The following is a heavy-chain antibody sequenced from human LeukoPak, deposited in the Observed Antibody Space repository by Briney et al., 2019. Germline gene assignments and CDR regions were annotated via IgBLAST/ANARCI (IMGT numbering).Heavy chain of an antibody. D-gene: IGHD6-13*01. V-gene: IGHV3-48*03. CDR3: ARGGGYISSWSYFDY. J-gene: IGHJ4*02. Sequence: GGSLRLSCSASGFTFSSYEMNWVRQAPGKGLEWVSYISSTGTTIYYADSVRGQFTISRDNAENSLNLQMNSLRAEDTAVYYCARGGGYISSWSYFDYWGQGTLVTVSS. CDR2: ISSTGTTI. CDR1: GFTFSSYE.